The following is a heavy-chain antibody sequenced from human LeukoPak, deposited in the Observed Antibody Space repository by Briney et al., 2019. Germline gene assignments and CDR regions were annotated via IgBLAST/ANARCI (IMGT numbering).Heavy chain of an antibody. Sequence: SVKVSCKASGGTFSSYAISWVRQAPGQGLEWMGRIIPIFGTANYNQTFQGRVTITTDESTSTAYMELSSLRSEDTAVYYCARGPVTVTTVLDDYWGQGTLVTVSS. CDR2: IIPIFGTA. V-gene: IGHV1-69*05. D-gene: IGHD4-17*01. CDR1: GGTFSSYA. CDR3: ARGPVTVTTVLDDY. J-gene: IGHJ4*02.